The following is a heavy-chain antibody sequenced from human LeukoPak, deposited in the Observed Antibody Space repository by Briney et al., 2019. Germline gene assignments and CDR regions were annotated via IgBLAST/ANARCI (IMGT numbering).Heavy chain of an antibody. D-gene: IGHD3-22*01. J-gene: IGHJ4*02. Sequence: GASVKVSCKASGYTFTGYYIHWVRQAPGQGLEWMGWINPNSGGTNYAQKFQGRVTMTRDTPISTAYMELSRLRSDDTAVYYCARGPDYYDSSGPDYWGQGTLVTVSS. CDR2: INPNSGGT. CDR3: ARGPDYYDSSGPDY. V-gene: IGHV1-2*02. CDR1: GYTFTGYY.